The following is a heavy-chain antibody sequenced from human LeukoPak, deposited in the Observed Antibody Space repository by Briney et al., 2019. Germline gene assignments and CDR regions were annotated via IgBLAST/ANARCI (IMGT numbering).Heavy chain of an antibody. Sequence: GRCLRLSCPASGFTFSDYWMGWVRQAPGNGLEWVSSISISSRYIYYRDSVKGRFTIARDDAKNSLYLQMNSLTVEDTAVYYCARADCSGSTCYLRYSWFDPWGQGTLVTVSS. V-gene: IGHV3-21*06. CDR3: ARADCSGSTCYLRYSWFDP. D-gene: IGHD2-2*01. CDR1: GFTFSDYW. J-gene: IGHJ5*02. CDR2: ISISSRYI.